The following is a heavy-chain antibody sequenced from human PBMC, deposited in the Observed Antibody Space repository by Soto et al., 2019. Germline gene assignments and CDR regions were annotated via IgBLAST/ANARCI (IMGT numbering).Heavy chain of an antibody. CDR1: GGTFSSYV. V-gene: IGHV1-69*01. D-gene: IGHD1-1*01. CDR2: IIPISGRA. CDR3: ERGWNDFPH. J-gene: IGHJ4*02. Sequence: QVQLVQSGAEVKKPGSSVKVACKASGGTFSSYVISWVRQAPGQGLECMGGIIPISGRANYAPNFQGRVSMTADESTTTVYMELSSLRSEDTAVYYCERGWNDFPHWGQGTLVTVSS.